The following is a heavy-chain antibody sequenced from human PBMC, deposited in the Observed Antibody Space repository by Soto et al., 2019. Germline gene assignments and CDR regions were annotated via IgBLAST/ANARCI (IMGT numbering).Heavy chain of an antibody. D-gene: IGHD4-4*01. Sequence: PGESLKISCKGSGYSFTSYWISWVRQMPGKGLEWMGIIYPGDSDTRYSPSFQGQVTISADKSISTAYLQWSSLKASDTAMYYCARSTTVTTYYFDYWGQGTLVTVS. V-gene: IGHV5-51*01. CDR1: GYSFTSYW. CDR2: IYPGDSDT. CDR3: ARSTTVTTYYFDY. J-gene: IGHJ4*02.